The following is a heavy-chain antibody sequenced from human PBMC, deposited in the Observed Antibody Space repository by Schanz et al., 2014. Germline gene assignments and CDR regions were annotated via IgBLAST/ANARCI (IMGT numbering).Heavy chain of an antibody. V-gene: IGHV3-33*01. CDR3: ARDGDFDH. J-gene: IGHJ4*02. CDR1: GFTFSSYG. CDR2: IWYDGSNK. Sequence: QVQLVESGGGVVQPGRSLRLSCAASGFTFSSYGMHWVRQAPGKGLEWVAIIWYDGSNKYYADSVKGRFTISRDNSKNTLFLQMSSLRAEDTAVYYCARDGDFDHWGQGTLVTVSS.